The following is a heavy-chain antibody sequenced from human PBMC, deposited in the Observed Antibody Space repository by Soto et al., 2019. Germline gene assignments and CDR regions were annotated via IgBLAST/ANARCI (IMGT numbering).Heavy chain of an antibody. CDR2: IYYSGST. CDR3: ARGPGYSSGPY. CDR1: GGSISSGDYY. V-gene: IGHV4-30-4*01. J-gene: IGHJ4*02. D-gene: IGHD6-19*01. Sequence: SETLSLTCTVSGGSISSGDYYWSRIRQPPGKGLEWIGYIYYSGSTYYNPSLKSRVTISVDTSKNQFSLKLSSVTAADTAVYYCARGPGYSSGPYWGQGTLVTVSS.